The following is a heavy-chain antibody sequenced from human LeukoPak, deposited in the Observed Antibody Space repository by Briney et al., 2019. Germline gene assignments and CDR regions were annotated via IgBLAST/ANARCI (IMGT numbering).Heavy chain of an antibody. CDR2: IRSKANSYAT. CDR1: GFTFSGSA. Sequence: GGSLRLSCAASGFTFSGSAMHWVRQASGKGLEWVGRIRSKANSYATANAASVKGRFTISRDNSKNTAYLQMNSLKTEDTAVYYCTRSRALLWFGELNYYYYMDVWGKGTTVTVSS. V-gene: IGHV3-73*01. J-gene: IGHJ6*03. D-gene: IGHD3-10*01. CDR3: TRSRALLWFGELNYYYYMDV.